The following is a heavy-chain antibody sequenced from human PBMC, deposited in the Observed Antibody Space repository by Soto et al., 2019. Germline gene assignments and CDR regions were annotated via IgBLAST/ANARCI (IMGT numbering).Heavy chain of an antibody. Sequence: PSETLSLTCTVSGGPISSGGYYWSWIRQHPGKGLEWIGYIYYSGSTNYNPSLKSRVTISVHTSKNQFSLKLSSVTAADTAVYYCARDSPSTVTTVYYYGLDVWGQGTTVTVSS. CDR2: IYYSGST. CDR3: ARDSPSTVTTVYYYGLDV. V-gene: IGHV4-61*08. D-gene: IGHD4-4*01. CDR1: GGPISSGGYY. J-gene: IGHJ6*02.